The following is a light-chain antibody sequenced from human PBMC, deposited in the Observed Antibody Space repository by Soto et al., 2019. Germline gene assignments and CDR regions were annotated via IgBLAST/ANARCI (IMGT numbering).Light chain of an antibody. CDR2: QTS. CDR3: HRRQSWPRT. CDR1: QYINTR. V-gene: IGKV3-11*01. Sequence: EIVLTQSPATLSSFPGDRVTLSCRASQYINTRLAWYQHRPGQAPRLLIYQTSIRAAGIPARFSASGSGKDFTLTISNVQPEDFALYYCHRRQSWPRTFGQGTKVDI. J-gene: IGKJ1*01.